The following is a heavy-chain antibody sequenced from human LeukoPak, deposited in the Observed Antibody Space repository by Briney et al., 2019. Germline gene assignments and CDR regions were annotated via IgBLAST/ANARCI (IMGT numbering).Heavy chain of an antibody. CDR3: AREGHSSGHAPAFDI. CDR2: RFT. D-gene: IGHD3-22*01. Sequence: PGGSLRPSCEAPGFTFSTSVMHWVRQAPGKGLEWVAGRFTHYVDSVKGRFTISGDNSKKTVYLQMNSLRPEDTAIYYCAREGHSSGHAPAFDIWGQGTMVTVSS. J-gene: IGHJ3*02. CDR1: GFTFSTSV. V-gene: IGHV3-NL1*01.